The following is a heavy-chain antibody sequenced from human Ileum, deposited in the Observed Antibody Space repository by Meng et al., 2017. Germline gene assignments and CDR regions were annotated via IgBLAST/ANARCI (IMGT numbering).Heavy chain of an antibody. CDR1: GFSLRSYS. V-gene: IGHV3-21*01. Sequence: EVQLVESGGGLVKPGGFLRLSFPASGFSLRSYSVNWVRQAPGKGLEWVSSISSSSSYIFYADSVKGRFTISRDNAKNSVYLQMNSLRAEDTAVYYCARDFSGSYYTNYFDYWGQGTLVTVSS. D-gene: IGHD1-26*01. CDR2: ISSSSSYI. CDR3: ARDFSGSYYTNYFDY. J-gene: IGHJ4*02.